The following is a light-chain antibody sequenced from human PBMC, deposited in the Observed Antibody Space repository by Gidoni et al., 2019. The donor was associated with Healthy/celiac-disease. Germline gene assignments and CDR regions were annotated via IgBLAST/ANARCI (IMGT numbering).Light chain of an antibody. CDR3: QQRSNWPL. CDR2: DAS. V-gene: IGKV3-11*01. J-gene: IGKJ5*01. CDR1: QSVSSY. Sequence: EIVLTQSPATLSLAPGERATLSCRASQSVSSYLAWYQQKHGQAPRLLIYDASNRATGIPARFSGSGSGTDFTLTISSLAPEDFAVYYCQQRSNWPLFGQGTRLEIK.